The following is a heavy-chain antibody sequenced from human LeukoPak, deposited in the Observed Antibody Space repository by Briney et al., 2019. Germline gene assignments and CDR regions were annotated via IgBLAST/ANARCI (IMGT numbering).Heavy chain of an antibody. CDR2: INYRGAV. CDR3: ARVTKYDNSRNNYYMDV. J-gene: IGHJ6*03. CDR1: DGSTTGTRYY. D-gene: IGHD4-17*01. V-gene: IGHV4-39*06. Sequence: SETLSLTCTVSDGSTTGTRYYWGWFRQTPGKGPEWIGNINYRGAVYYSPSLRSRATIPLDTSKNQFPLRLTSVTAADPAVYFCARVTKYDNSRNNYYMDVWGKGTTVTVSS.